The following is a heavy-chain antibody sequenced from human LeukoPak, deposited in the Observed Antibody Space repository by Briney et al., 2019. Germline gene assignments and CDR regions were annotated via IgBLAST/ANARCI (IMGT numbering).Heavy chain of an antibody. Sequence: SETLSLTCTVSGGSISSYYWSWIRQPAGKGLEWIGRIYTSGSTNYNPSLKSRVTMSVDTSKNQFSLKLSSVTAADTAVYYCARHTRLKVGAMTTFDYWGQGTLVTVSS. J-gene: IGHJ4*02. CDR1: GGSISSYY. D-gene: IGHD1-26*01. CDR3: ARHTRLKVGAMTTFDY. V-gene: IGHV4-4*07. CDR2: IYTSGST.